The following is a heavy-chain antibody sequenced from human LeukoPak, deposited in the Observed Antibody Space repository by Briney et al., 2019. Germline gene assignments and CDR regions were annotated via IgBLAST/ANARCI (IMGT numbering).Heavy chain of an antibody. V-gene: IGHV3-48*02. CDR2: ISSSSSTI. J-gene: IGHJ4*02. Sequence: GGSLRLSCAASGFTFSSYSMNWVRQAPGKGLEWVSYISSSSSTIYYADSVKGRFTISRDNAKNSLYLRMNSLRDEDTAVYYCARDPRTVTTYYFDYWGQGTLVTVSS. CDR3: ARDPRTVTTYYFDY. D-gene: IGHD4-17*01. CDR1: GFTFSSYS.